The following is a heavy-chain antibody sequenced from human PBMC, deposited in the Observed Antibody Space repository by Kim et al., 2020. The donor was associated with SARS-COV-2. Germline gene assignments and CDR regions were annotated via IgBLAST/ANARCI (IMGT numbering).Heavy chain of an antibody. CDR2: ISNSGDYR. D-gene: IGHD3-16*01. V-gene: IGHV3-23*01. J-gene: IGHJ3*01. CDR3: AKELAGLGGSSSFND. Sequence: GGSLRLSCAASGFTFSSYAMGWVRQAPGKGLEWVSGISNSGDYRFYTASVKGRFSISRDNSKNMLFLEMSSLRADDTAVYYCAKELAGLGGSSSFNDWG. CDR1: GFTFSSYA.